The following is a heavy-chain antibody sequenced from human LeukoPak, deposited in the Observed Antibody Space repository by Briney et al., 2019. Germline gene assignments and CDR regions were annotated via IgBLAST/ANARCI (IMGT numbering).Heavy chain of an antibody. CDR3: ARDHNYGSDY. CDR2: IKEDGSEK. CDR1: GFTFSKYA. Sequence: PGGSLRLSCAASGFTFSKYAMTWVRQAPGKGLEWVANIKEDGSEKYYVDSVKGRFTISRDSAKNSLYLQMNSLRVEDTAVYYCARDHNYGSDYWGQGTLVTVSS. D-gene: IGHD5-18*01. V-gene: IGHV3-7*03. J-gene: IGHJ4*02.